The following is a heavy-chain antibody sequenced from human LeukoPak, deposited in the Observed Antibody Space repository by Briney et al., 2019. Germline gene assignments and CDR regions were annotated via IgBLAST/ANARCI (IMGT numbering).Heavy chain of an antibody. CDR3: TSDTVDTAVGIDY. D-gene: IGHD5-18*01. Sequence: GGSLRLSCAASGFTVSSNYMNWVRQAPGKGLEWVSVIYSGGSTYYADSVKGRFTISRDNAKNTLYLQMNSLRAEDTAIYHCTSDTVDTAVGIDYWGQGTLVTVSS. CDR2: IYSGGST. V-gene: IGHV3-53*01. CDR1: GFTVSSNY. J-gene: IGHJ4*02.